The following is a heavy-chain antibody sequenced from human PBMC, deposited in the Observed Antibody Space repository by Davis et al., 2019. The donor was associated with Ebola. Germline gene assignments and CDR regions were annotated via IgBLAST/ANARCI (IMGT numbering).Heavy chain of an antibody. CDR2: IDPGDSDT. CDR3: ARHRTVTEYGMDV. V-gene: IGHV5-51*01. Sequence: PGGSLRLSCKGSGYSFTSYWIGWVRQMPGKGLEWMGIIDPGDSDTRYSPSFQGQVTISADKSISSAYLQWSSLKASDTAMYYCARHRTVTEYGMDVWGQGTTVTVSS. D-gene: IGHD4-17*01. CDR1: GYSFTSYW. J-gene: IGHJ6*02.